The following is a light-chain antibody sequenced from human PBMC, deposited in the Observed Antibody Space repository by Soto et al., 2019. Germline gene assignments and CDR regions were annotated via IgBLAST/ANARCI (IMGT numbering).Light chain of an antibody. V-gene: IGKV4-1*01. CDR1: QSVLSTSNSKNS. CDR2: WAS. J-gene: IGKJ1*01. CDR3: QQYYSTPPT. Sequence: DIVMTQSPDSLAVSLGGRATINCKSSQSVLSTSNSKNSLAWYQQKPGQPPKLLIYWASTRESGVPDRFSGSGSGTDFPLTISSLQAEDVAVYYCQQYYSTPPTFGQGTKVEIK.